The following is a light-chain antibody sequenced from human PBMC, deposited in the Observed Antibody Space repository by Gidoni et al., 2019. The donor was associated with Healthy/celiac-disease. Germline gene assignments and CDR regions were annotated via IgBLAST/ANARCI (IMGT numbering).Light chain of an antibody. V-gene: IGKV3-20*01. CDR3: QQYGSSPVT. CDR2: GAS. CDR1: QSVSSSY. J-gene: IGKJ4*01. Sequence: EIVLTQSPGTLSFSPGERATLSCRASQSVSSSYLAWYQQKPGQAPRRLIYGASSRATGIPDRCSGSGSGTDFTLTISRLEPEDFAVYYCQQYGSSPVTFGGGTKVEIK.